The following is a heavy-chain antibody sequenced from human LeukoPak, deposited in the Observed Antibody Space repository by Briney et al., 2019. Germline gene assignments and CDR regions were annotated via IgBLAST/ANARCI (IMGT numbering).Heavy chain of an antibody. CDR2: ISGSGGST. V-gene: IGHV3-23*01. J-gene: IGHJ4*02. CDR3: AKDPAGYYGSGTEGDDY. D-gene: IGHD3-10*01. CDR1: GFTSSSYA. Sequence: GGSLRLSCAASGFTSSSYAMGWVRQAPGKGLEWVSAISGSGGSTYYADSVKGRFTISRDNSKNTLYLQMNSLRAEDTAIYYCAKDPAGYYGSGTEGDDYWGQGTLVTVSS.